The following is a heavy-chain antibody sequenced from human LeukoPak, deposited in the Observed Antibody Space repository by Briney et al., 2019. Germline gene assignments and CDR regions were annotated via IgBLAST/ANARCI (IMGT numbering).Heavy chain of an antibody. CDR2: IYYTGNT. CDR1: GGSISNYY. Sequence: SETLSLTCTVSGGSISNYYWNWIRQPPGKGLEWIGYIYYTGNTNYNPSLKSRVTISVDTSKNQFSLKLSSATAADTAVYYCARGYSSSWYFNWFDPWGQGTLVTVSS. V-gene: IGHV4-59*08. J-gene: IGHJ5*02. D-gene: IGHD6-13*01. CDR3: ARGYSSSWYFNWFDP.